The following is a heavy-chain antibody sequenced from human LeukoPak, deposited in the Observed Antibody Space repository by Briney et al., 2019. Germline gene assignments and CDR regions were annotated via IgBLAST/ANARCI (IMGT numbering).Heavy chain of an antibody. D-gene: IGHD3-22*01. CDR2: INSDGSST. V-gene: IGHV3-74*01. J-gene: IGHJ5*02. CDR3: ARDGFDSGGYYYRPSYNRFDP. Sequence: GGSLRLSCAASGFTFSSYWMHWVRQAPGKGLVWVSRINSDGSSTSYADSVKGRFTISRDNAKNTLYLQMNSLRAEDTAVYYCARDGFDSGGYYYRPSYNRFDPWGQGTLVTVSS. CDR1: GFTFSSYW.